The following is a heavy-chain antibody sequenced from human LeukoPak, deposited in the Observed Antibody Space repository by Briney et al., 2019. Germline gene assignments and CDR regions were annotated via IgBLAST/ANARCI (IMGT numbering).Heavy chain of an antibody. V-gene: IGHV1-69*04. Sequence: ASVKVSCKASGGTFSSYAISWVRQAPGQGLDWLGRIIPIFGVANYAQKFQGRVTITADKYTSTAYMELSSLRSEDTAVYYCARGEGIAARPNWFDPWGQGTLVTVSS. CDR3: ARGEGIAARPNWFDP. D-gene: IGHD6-6*01. CDR2: IIPIFGVA. J-gene: IGHJ5*02. CDR1: GGTFSSYA.